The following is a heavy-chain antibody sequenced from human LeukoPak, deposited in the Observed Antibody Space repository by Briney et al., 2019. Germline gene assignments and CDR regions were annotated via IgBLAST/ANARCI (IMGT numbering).Heavy chain of an antibody. D-gene: IGHD2-2*01. CDR3: ARPQQGGTTRSHGLDV. V-gene: IGHV3-74*01. J-gene: IGHJ6*02. CDR1: GFTFSNSW. Sequence: PGEPLRLSCAASGFTFSNSWMQWVRQVPGKGLVWVSRINTDGTSTSYADSVRGRFIISRDNAKNTLYLQINSLRAEDTAVYYCARPQQGGTTRSHGLDVWGQGTTVTVSS. CDR2: INTDGTST.